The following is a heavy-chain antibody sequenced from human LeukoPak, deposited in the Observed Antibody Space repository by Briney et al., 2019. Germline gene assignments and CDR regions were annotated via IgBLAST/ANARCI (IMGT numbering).Heavy chain of an antibody. J-gene: IGHJ4*02. CDR2: ISYDGSNK. CDR1: EFTFSSYG. D-gene: IGHD3-3*01. CDR3: AKDGDFWSGYYLYYFDY. V-gene: IGHV3-30*18. Sequence: PGGSLRLSCAASEFTFSSYGMHWVRQAPGKGLEWVAVISYDGSNKYYADSVKGRFTISRDNSKNTLYLQMNSLRAEDTAVYYCAKDGDFWSGYYLYYFDYWGQGTLVTVSS.